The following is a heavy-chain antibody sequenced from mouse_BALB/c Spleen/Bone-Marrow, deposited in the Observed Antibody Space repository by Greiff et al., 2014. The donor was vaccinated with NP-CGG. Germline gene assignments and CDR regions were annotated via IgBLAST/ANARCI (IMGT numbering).Heavy chain of an antibody. CDR1: GFTFSDAW. D-gene: IGHD2-2*01. CDR3: TIYYGYDYVMDY. V-gene: IGHV6-6*01. Sequence: DVMLVESGGGLVQPGGSMKLSCAASGFTFSDAWMDWVRQSPEQGLEWVAEIRSKANNHATYYAESVEGRFTISRDGSKSSVYLQMNSLRAEDAGVYYCTIYYGYDYVMDYWGQGTSVTVSS. J-gene: IGHJ4*01. CDR2: IRSKANNHAT.